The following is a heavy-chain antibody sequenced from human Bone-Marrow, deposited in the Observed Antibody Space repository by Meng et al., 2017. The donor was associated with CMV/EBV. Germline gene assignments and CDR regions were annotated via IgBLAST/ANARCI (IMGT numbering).Heavy chain of an antibody. Sequence: LRLSCAASGFTFSSYSMNWIRQPPGKGLEWIGEINHSGSTNYNPSLKSRVTISVDTSKNQFSLKLSSVTAADTAVYYWARGHGKKLGLYSYYYYGMDVWGQGTTVTGSS. CDR2: INHSGST. CDR1: GFTFSSYS. V-gene: IGHV4-34*01. CDR3: ARGHGKKLGLYSYYYYGMDV. D-gene: IGHD7-27*01. J-gene: IGHJ6*02.